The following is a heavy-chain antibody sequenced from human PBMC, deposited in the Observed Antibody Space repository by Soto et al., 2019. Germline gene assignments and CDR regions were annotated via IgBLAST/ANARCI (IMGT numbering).Heavy chain of an antibody. CDR3: TSRRDWTAVDPLDY. D-gene: IGHD5-18*01. CDR1: GLTFSDSA. J-gene: IGHJ4*02. Sequence: EGSLRLSCAASGLTFSDSAMHWVRQASGKGLEWVGRIRNKGNNYATAYTASVKGRFTISRDDSKNTVYLQMNSLKIDDTAVYYCTSRRDWTAVDPLDYWGLGTLVTVSS. CDR2: IRNKGNNYAT. V-gene: IGHV3-73*01.